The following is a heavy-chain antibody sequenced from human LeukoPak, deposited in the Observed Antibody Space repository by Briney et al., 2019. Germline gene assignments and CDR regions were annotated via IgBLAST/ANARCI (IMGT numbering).Heavy chain of an antibody. J-gene: IGHJ6*02. CDR2: ISSSSSYI. CDR3: ARDLPAAIPNYYGMDV. D-gene: IGHD2-2*02. Sequence: GGSLRLSCAASGFTFSSYSMNWVRQAPGKGLEWVSSISSSSSYIYYADSVKGRFTISRDNAKNSLYLQMNSLRAEDTAVYYCARDLPAAIPNYYGMDVWGQGTTVTVSS. CDR1: GFTFSSYS. V-gene: IGHV3-21*01.